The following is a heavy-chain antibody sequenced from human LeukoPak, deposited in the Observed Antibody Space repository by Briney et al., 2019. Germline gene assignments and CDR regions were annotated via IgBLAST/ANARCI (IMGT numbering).Heavy chain of an antibody. CDR3: AREEYYDSSGYFDY. CDR1: GFTFTSYA. CDR2: ISSSGSTI. V-gene: IGHV3-48*03. J-gene: IGHJ4*02. Sequence: PGGSLRLSCAASGFTFTSYALNWVRQAPGKGLEWVSYISSSGSTIYYADSVKGRFTISRDHAKNSLYLQMNSLRAEDTAVYYCAREEYYDSSGYFDYWGQGTLVTVSS. D-gene: IGHD3-22*01.